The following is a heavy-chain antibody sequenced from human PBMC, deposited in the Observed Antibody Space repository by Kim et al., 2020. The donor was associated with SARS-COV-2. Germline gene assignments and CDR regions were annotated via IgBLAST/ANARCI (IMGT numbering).Heavy chain of an antibody. D-gene: IGHD3-22*01. Sequence: GGSLRLSCAASGFTFSSYAMSWVRQAPGKGLEWVSAISGSGGSTYYADSVKGRFTISRDNSKNTLYLQMNSLRAEDTAVYYCAKGPFNKWLLPGEGGAFFDYWGQGTLVTVSS. V-gene: IGHV3-23*01. CDR2: ISGSGGST. CDR1: GFTFSSYA. CDR3: AKGPFNKWLLPGEGGAFFDY. J-gene: IGHJ4*02.